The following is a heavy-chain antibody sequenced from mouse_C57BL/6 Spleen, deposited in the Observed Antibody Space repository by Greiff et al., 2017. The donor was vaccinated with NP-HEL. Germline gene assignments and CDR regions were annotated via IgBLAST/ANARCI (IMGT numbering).Heavy chain of an antibody. CDR1: GYAFSSSW. V-gene: IGHV1-82*01. CDR2: IYPGDGDT. D-gene: IGHD2-3*01. Sequence: QVQLQQSGPELVKPGASVKISCKASGYAFSSSWMNWVKQRPGKGLEWIGRIYPGDGDTNYNGKFKGKATLTADKSSSTAYMPLSSLTSADSAVSVCECPSSYDGSFGSAYWGQGTLVTVSA. J-gene: IGHJ3*01. CDR3: ECPSSYDGSFGSAY.